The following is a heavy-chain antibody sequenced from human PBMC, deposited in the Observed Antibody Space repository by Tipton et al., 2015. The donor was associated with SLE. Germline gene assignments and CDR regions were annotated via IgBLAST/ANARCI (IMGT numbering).Heavy chain of an antibody. CDR1: GESFNGYF. J-gene: IGHJ4*02. D-gene: IGHD2-2*01. V-gene: IGHV4-34*12. CDR2: IIHSGVT. Sequence: AGLVKPSQTLSLTCAVYGESFNGYFWTWIRQPPGKGLEWIAEIIHSGVTNYNPSLRSRVTISVDVSKNQVSLKLSSVTAADTAVYYCARVAPAEVFDYWGQGTLVTVSS. CDR3: ARVAPAEVFDY.